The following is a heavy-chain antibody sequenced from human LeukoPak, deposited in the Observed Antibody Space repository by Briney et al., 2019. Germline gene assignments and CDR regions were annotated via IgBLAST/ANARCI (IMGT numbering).Heavy chain of an antibody. V-gene: IGHV3-7*01. CDR2: IKQDGSKT. CDR1: GFTFSSYW. J-gene: IGHJ6*02. CDR3: AREEHYDFWSGYYYYYGMDV. D-gene: IGHD3-3*01. Sequence: PGGSLRLSCAASGFTFSSYWMSWVRQAPGKGLEWVANIKQDGSKTYYVDSVKGRFTISRDNAKNSLYLQMNSLRAEDTAVYYCAREEHYDFWSGYYYYYGMDVWGQGTTVTVSS.